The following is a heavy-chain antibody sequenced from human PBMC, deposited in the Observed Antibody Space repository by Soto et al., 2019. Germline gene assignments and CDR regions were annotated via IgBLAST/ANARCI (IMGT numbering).Heavy chain of an antibody. J-gene: IGHJ6*02. CDR3: ARHYGAAATYYYGMDV. D-gene: IGHD6-13*01. V-gene: IGHV4-59*08. Sequence: QVQLQESGPGLVKPSETLSLTCTVSGGSISSYYWSWIRQPPGKGLEWIGYIYYSGSTNYNPSLKSRVTISVDTSKNQFSLKLSSVTAADTAVYYCARHYGAAATYYYGMDVWGQGTTVTVSS. CDR1: GGSISSYY. CDR2: IYYSGST.